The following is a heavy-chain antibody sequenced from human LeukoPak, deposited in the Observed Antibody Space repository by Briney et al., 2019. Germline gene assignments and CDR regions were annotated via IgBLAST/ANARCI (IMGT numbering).Heavy chain of an antibody. Sequence: GGSLRLSCAASGFTFSTYWMSWVRQAPGKGLEWVANIKQEGSEKYYVDSVKGRFTISRDNAKNSLYLQMNSLRAEDTAVYYCARDWNYDILTGYRLGAFDIWGQGTMVTVSS. CDR3: ARDWNYDILTGYRLGAFDI. CDR1: GFTFSTYW. V-gene: IGHV3-7*01. J-gene: IGHJ3*02. CDR2: IKQEGSEK. D-gene: IGHD3-9*01.